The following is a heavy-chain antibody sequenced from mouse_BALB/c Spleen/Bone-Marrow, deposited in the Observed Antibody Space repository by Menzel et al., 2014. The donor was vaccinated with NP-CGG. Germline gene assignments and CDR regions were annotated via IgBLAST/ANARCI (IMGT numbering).Heavy chain of an antibody. CDR1: GFTFSYYG. D-gene: IGHD3-1*01. V-gene: IGHV5-9-4*01. J-gene: IGHJ2*01. Sequence: EVQGVESGGGLVKPGGSLKLSCAASGFTFSYYGMSWVRQPPEKRLEWVAEISSGGSYTYYPDTVTGRFTISRDNAKNTLYLEMSSLRSEDTAMYYCARDSSGYFDYWGQGATLTVSS. CDR2: ISSGGSYT. CDR3: ARDSSGYFDY.